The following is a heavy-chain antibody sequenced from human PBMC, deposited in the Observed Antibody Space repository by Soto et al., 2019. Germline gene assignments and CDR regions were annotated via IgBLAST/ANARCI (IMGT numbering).Heavy chain of an antibody. CDR2: ISWNGGVI. CDR3: AKDVYDRSGYYYAY. J-gene: IGHJ4*02. V-gene: IGHV3-9*01. CDR1: GFTFENHA. D-gene: IGHD3-22*01. Sequence: ESGGGLVQPGRPLRLSCAASGFTFENHAMHWVRQAPGKGLAWVSGISWNGGVIGYVGSVKGRFTIPRDNAKNSLYLQMDSLRAEDTALYYCAKDVYDRSGYYYAYWGQGTLVTVSS.